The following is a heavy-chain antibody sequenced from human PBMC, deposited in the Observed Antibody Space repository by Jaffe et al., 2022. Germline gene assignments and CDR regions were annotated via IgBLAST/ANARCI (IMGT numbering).Heavy chain of an antibody. D-gene: IGHD1-26*01. J-gene: IGHJ4*02. CDR3: ATGSCATTWCSKYYFDH. Sequence: EVQLVESGGGLVKPGGSLRLSCATSGFTFSNAWMNWVRQAPGKGLEWVARIKTKSDGGTIDYAAPVKDRFTISRDDSTNTLYLQMNSLKTEDTAVYYCATGSCATTWCSKYYFDHWGQGTLVTVSS. CDR2: IKTKSDGGTI. CDR1: GFTFSNAW. V-gene: IGHV3-15*01.